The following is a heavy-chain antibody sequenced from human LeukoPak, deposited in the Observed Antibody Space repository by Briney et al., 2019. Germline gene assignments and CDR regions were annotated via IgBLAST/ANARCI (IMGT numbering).Heavy chain of an antibody. CDR2: IYYSGST. J-gene: IGHJ4*02. Sequence: SETLSLTCTVSGGSISSSSYYWGWIRQPPGKGLEWIGSIYYSGSTYYNPSLKSRVTISVDTSKNQFSLKLSSVTAANTAVYYCARVPDISTGYPRDYWGQGTLVTVSS. CDR3: ARVPDISTGYPRDY. CDR1: GGSISSSSYY. V-gene: IGHV4-39*07. D-gene: IGHD3-9*01.